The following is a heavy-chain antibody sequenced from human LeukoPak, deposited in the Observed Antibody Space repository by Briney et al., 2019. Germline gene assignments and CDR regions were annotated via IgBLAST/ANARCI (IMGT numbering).Heavy chain of an antibody. V-gene: IGHV3-23*01. D-gene: IGHD4-17*01. CDR3: TRDSSYGDYSTAFDY. CDR1: GFIFSTYA. Sequence: GGSLRLSCAASGFIFSTYAMTWVRQAPGKGLEWVSSSGSTIDYSDSVKGRFTISRDNSKNTLYLQMISLSAEDTAVYYCTRDSSYGDYSTAFDYWGQGALVTVSS. J-gene: IGHJ4*02. CDR2: SGSTI.